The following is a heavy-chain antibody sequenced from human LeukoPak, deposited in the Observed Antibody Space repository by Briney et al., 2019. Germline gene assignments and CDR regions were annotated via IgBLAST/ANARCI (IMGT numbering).Heavy chain of an antibody. CDR3: AREWREAQKDAFDF. J-gene: IGHJ3*01. Sequence: GGSLPPACVVYALNLSSTYMNWARQATGKGLEWVSLINSGRTTYYPEAVKGRFSNARDNSKNTLFLEMNGLRAEDSGVYYCAREWREAQKDAFDFWGEGTMVTVSS. CDR2: INSGRTT. CDR1: ALNLSSTY. V-gene: IGHV3-66*01. D-gene: IGHD1-26*01.